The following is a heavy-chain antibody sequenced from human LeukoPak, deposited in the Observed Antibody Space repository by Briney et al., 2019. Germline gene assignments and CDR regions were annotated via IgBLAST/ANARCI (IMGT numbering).Heavy chain of an antibody. Sequence: SETLSLTCSVSGGSISNYFWTWIRQPPGKGLEWIGYIYYSGSTNYNPSLKSRVTISVDTSKNQFSLKLNSVTAADTAVYYCARALTGYYYLDYWGQGTLVTVSS. V-gene: IGHV4-59*01. CDR3: ARALTGYYYLDY. CDR2: IYYSGST. CDR1: GGSISNYF. J-gene: IGHJ4*02. D-gene: IGHD3-9*01.